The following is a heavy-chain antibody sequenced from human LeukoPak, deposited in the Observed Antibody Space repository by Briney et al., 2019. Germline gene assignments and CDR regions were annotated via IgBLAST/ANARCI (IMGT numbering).Heavy chain of an antibody. Sequence: SETLSLTCTVSGGSISSSSYYWGWIRQPPGKGLEWLGSIYYSGSTYYNPSLKSRVTISVDTSKNQFSLKLSSVTAADTAVYYCARLREGLPFDYWGQGTLVTVSS. V-gene: IGHV4-39*01. CDR2: IYYSGST. J-gene: IGHJ4*02. CDR3: ARLREGLPFDY. CDR1: GGSISSSSYY. D-gene: IGHD5-24*01.